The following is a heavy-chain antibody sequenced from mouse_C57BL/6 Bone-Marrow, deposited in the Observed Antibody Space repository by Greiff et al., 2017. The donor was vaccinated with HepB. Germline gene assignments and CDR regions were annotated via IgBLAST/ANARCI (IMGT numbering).Heavy chain of an antibody. J-gene: IGHJ4*01. Sequence: VQLVESGAELVQPGASVKMSCKASGYTFTTYPIEWMKQNHGKSLEWIGNFHPYNDDTKYNEKFKGKATLTVEKSSSTVYLELSRLTSDDSAVYYCARRGRRGYYAMDYWGQGTSVTVSS. CDR3: ARRGRRGYYAMDY. CDR2: FHPYNDDT. CDR1: GYTFTTYP. V-gene: IGHV1-47*01.